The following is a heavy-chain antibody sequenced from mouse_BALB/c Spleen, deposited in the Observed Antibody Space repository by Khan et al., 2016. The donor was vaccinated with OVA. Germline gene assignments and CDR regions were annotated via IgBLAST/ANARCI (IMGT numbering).Heavy chain of an antibody. Sequence: VQLQQSGPDLVKPGASVKMSCKASGYSFTGYYMNWVKQSHGKSLECIGRVNPNTGNTNYHQKFKGKAILIVDTSSSTAYMELRNLTSEDSAVYYCARGYDFFAYGGQGTLVTVSA. J-gene: IGHJ3*01. D-gene: IGHD2-12*01. V-gene: IGHV1-26*01. CDR3: ARGYDFFAY. CDR2: VNPNTGNT. CDR1: GYSFTGYY.